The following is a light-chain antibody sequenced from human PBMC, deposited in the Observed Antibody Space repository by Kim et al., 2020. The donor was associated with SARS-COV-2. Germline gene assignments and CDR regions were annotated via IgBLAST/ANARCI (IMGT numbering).Light chain of an antibody. CDR1: QSANRT. V-gene: IGKV3-11*01. CDR2: DAS. CDR3: QQRNTWPFT. Sequence: WSPGERGTLSCRASQSANRTLAWYPQKPGQAPSLLLYDASKWAAGVPARFSGSGSGTDFTLTISSLEPEDFAVYYCQQRNTWPFTFGGGTKVEIK. J-gene: IGKJ4*01.